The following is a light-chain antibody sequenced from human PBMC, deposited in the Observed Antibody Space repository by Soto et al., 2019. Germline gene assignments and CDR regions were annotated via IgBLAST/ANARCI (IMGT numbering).Light chain of an antibody. CDR3: QKYGSSSYT. J-gene: IGKJ2*01. CDR2: GAS. V-gene: IGKV3-20*01. Sequence: EIVLTQSPGTLSLSPGERATLSCRASQSVSSSYLAWYQQKPGQAPRLLIYGASSRATGIPDRFSGSGSGKDCTLTISRMEPEDFAVYYCQKYGSSSYTFGQGTKLEIK. CDR1: QSVSSSY.